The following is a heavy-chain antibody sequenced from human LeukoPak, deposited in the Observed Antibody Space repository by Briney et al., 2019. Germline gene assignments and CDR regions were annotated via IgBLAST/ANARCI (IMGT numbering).Heavy chain of an antibody. CDR2: IYYSGST. CDR1: GGSISSYY. D-gene: IGHD3-9*01. CDR3: ARRRYFDWFDAFDI. Sequence: PSETLSLTCNVSGGSISSYYWSWIRQPPGKGLEWIGYIYYSGSTNYNPSLKSRVTISVDTSKNQFSLKLSSVTAADTAVYYCARRRYFDWFDAFDIWGQGTMVTVSS. V-gene: IGHV4-59*01. J-gene: IGHJ3*02.